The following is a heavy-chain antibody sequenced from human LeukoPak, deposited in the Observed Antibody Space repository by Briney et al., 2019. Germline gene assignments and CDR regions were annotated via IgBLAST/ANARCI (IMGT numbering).Heavy chain of an antibody. CDR3: ARHRKSSSSGYYYVSYFDY. D-gene: IGHD3-22*01. CDR2: INHSGST. V-gene: IGHV4-34*01. J-gene: IGHJ4*02. CDR1: GGSFSGYY. Sequence: SETLSLTCAVYGGSFSGYYWSWIRQPPGKGLEWIGEINHSGSTNYNPSLKSRVTISVDTSKNQFSLKLSSVTAADTAVYYCARHRKSSSSGYYYVSYFDYWGQGTLVTVSS.